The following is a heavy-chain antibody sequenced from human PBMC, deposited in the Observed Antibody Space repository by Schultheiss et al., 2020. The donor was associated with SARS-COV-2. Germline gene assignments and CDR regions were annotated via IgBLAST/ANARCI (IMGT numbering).Heavy chain of an antibody. D-gene: IGHD3-3*01. Sequence: SETLSLTCTVSGGSISSSSYYWGWIRQPPGKGLEWIGEINHSGSTNYNPSLKSRVTISVDTSKNQFSLKLSSVTAADTAVYYCASPTYYDFWSGYYTFDYWGQGTLVTVSS. CDR2: INHSGST. CDR3: ASPTYYDFWSGYYTFDY. CDR1: GGSISSSSYY. J-gene: IGHJ4*02. V-gene: IGHV4-39*07.